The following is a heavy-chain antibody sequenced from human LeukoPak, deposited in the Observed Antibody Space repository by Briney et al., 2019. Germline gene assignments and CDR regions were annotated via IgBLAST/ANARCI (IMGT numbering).Heavy chain of an antibody. CDR2: ISSSSTYI. D-gene: IGHD4-23*01. CDR3: AGDLGYSGNL. Sequence: GGSLRLSCAASGFTFSSYSMHWVRQAPGKGLEWVSYISSSSTYIYYADSVKGRFTISRDNVKNSLYLQMNSLRAEDTAVYYCAGDLGYSGNLWGQGTLVTVSS. V-gene: IGHV3-21*01. CDR1: GFTFSSYS. J-gene: IGHJ4*02.